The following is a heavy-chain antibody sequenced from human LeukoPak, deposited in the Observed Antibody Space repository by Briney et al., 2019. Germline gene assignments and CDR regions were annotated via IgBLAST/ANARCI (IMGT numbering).Heavy chain of an antibody. CDR3: ARVFVFDY. CDR1: GFTFSSYS. Sequence: KTGWSLRLSCAASGFTFSSYSMNWVRQAPGKGLEWVSSISSSSSYIYYADSVKGRFTISRDNAKNSLYLQMNSLRSEDTAVYYGARVFVFDYWGPGTLVTVSS. D-gene: IGHD3-16*01. J-gene: IGHJ4*02. V-gene: IGHV3-21*01. CDR2: ISSSSSYI.